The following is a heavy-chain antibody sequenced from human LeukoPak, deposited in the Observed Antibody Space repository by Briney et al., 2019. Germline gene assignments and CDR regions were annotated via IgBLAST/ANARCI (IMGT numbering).Heavy chain of an antibody. CDR3: AKSLEAVTAKRGWGYFDY. CDR2: IHGDGIST. CDR1: GLTFSTYL. Sequence: PGGSLRLSCAASGLTFSTYLMHWVRQAPGKGLVWVSRIHGDGISTTYADSVKGRFTISRDNAKNTLSLQMNSLRAEDTAVYYCAKSLEAVTAKRGWGYFDYWGQGTLVTVSS. D-gene: IGHD2-21*02. J-gene: IGHJ4*02. V-gene: IGHV3-74*01.